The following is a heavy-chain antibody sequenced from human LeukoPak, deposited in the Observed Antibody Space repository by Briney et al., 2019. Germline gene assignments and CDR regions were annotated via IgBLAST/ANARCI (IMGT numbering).Heavy chain of an antibody. J-gene: IGHJ4*02. V-gene: IGHV3-48*02. Sequence: QTGGSLRLSCAASGFTFSSYSMNWVRQAPGKGLEWVSYISSSGSTLHYADSVKGRFTISRDSAKSSLYLQLNSLRDEDTAVYHCAREYSSSSGKALDYWGQGTLVTVSS. CDR1: GFTFSSYS. D-gene: IGHD6-6*01. CDR3: AREYSSSSGKALDY. CDR2: ISSSGSTL.